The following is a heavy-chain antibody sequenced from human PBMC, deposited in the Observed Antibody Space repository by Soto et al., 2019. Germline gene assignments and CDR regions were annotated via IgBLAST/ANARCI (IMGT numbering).Heavy chain of an antibody. Sequence: EVQLLESGGGLVQPGGSLRLSCAASGFTFSSYAMSWVRQAPGKGLEWVSAISGSGGSTYYADSVKGRFTIPRDNSKKTLYLQMNSLRAEDTAVYYCVKVGRYNWNGDAFDIWGQGTMVTVSS. CDR2: ISGSGGST. CDR3: VKVGRYNWNGDAFDI. D-gene: IGHD1-20*01. CDR1: GFTFSSYA. J-gene: IGHJ3*02. V-gene: IGHV3-23*01.